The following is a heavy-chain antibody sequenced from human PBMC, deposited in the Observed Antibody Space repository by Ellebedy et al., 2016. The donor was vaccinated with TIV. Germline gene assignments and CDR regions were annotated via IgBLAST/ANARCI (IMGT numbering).Heavy chain of an antibody. CDR3: AKQWLNYYFDY. CDR1: GFTFSSYA. V-gene: IGHV3-30-3*02. CDR2: ISYDGSNK. Sequence: GGSLRLSXAASGFTFSSYAMHWVRQAPGKGLEWVAVISYDGSNKYYADSVKGRFTISRDNSKNTLYLQMNSLRAEDTAVYYCAKQWLNYYFDYWGQGTLVTVSS. D-gene: IGHD6-19*01. J-gene: IGHJ4*02.